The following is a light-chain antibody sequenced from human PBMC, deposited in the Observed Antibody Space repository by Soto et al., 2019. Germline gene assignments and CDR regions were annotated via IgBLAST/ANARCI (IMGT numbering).Light chain of an antibody. Sequence: ENVLTQSPDTLSLSPGQMATLTCRASLPVRDNFLAWYQQKPGQTPRVLIYDVSTRATGVPDRFSGSGSATDFTLTISRLEPGDSAVYFCHQYHSSPTFGQGTKVEIK. CDR2: DVS. J-gene: IGKJ1*01. V-gene: IGKV3-20*01. CDR3: HQYHSSPT. CDR1: LPVRDNF.